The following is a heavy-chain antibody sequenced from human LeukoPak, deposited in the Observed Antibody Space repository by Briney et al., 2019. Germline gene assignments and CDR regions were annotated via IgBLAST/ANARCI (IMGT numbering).Heavy chain of an antibody. D-gene: IGHD6-19*01. CDR2: IIPIFGTA. Sequence: GASVKVSCKASGDTFSSYAISWVRQAPGQGLEWMGGIIPIFGTANYAQKFQGRVTITADEFTSTAHMDLSSLRSEDTAVYYCARGRMAGTYVFDYWGQGILVTVSS. J-gene: IGHJ4*02. CDR1: GDTFSSYA. V-gene: IGHV1-69*13. CDR3: ARGRMAGTYVFDY.